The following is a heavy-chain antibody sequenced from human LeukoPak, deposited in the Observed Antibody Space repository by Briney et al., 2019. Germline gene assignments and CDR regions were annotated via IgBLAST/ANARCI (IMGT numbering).Heavy chain of an antibody. V-gene: IGHV4-39*07. CDR3: ARVYNWFDP. Sequence: SETLSLTCTVSGGSIRSSSYYWGWIRQPPGKGLEWIGSIYYSGSTYYNPSLKSRVTISVDTSKNQFSLKLSSVTAADTAVYYCARVYNWFDPWGQGTLVTVSS. CDR1: GGSIRSSSYY. CDR2: IYYSGST. J-gene: IGHJ5*02.